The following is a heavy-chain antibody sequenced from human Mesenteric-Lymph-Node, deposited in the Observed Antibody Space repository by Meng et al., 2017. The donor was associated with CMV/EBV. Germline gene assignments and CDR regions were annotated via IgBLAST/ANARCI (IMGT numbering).Heavy chain of an antibody. CDR1: GDSIYGFY. CDR3: ARRTPPHNYGGKTGHYFDY. J-gene: IGHJ4*02. D-gene: IGHD4-23*01. CDR2: FSYSGT. Sequence: GSLRLSCAVSGDSIYGFYWSWIRQTPGKGLEWVGSFSYSGTSYNPSLKSRVTISVDTSKNQFSPRLTSVTTADTAVYYCARRTPPHNYGGKTGHYFDYWGQGTLVTVSS. V-gene: IGHV4-59*01.